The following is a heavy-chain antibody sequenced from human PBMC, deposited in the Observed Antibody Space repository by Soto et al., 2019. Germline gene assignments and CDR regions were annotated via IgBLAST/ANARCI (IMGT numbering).Heavy chain of an antibody. CDR2: ISYDGSNK. D-gene: IGHD3-16*02. V-gene: IGHV3-30-3*01. CDR3: ATVRGYRQDFDAFDI. J-gene: IGHJ3*02. CDR1: GFSFSNYA. Sequence: QVQLVESGGGVVQPGRSLRLSCAASGFSFSNYAMHWVRQAPGKGLEWVAVISYDGSNKYYADSVKGRFTISRDNSKNTLYLQMNNLRTEDTAVYYCATVRGYRQDFDAFDIWGQGTMFTVSS.